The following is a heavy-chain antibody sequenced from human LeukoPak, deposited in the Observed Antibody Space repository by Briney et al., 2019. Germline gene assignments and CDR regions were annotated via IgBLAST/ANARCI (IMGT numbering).Heavy chain of an antibody. CDR1: GFTFSSYG. J-gene: IGHJ4*02. Sequence: PGGSLRLSCSASGFTFSSYGMSWVRQAPGKGLEWVSGIHGSSGSTYYADSVKGRSTISRDNSKNTLYLQMNSLRAEDTAVYYCARGYDFWSGYSFDYWRQGTLVTVSS. CDR3: ARGYDFWSGYSFDY. CDR2: IHGSSGST. D-gene: IGHD3-3*01. V-gene: IGHV3-23*01.